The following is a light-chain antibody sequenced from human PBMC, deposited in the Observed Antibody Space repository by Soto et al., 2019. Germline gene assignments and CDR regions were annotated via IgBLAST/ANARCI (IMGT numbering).Light chain of an antibody. V-gene: IGKV3-15*01. CDR1: ETISAD. CDR2: AAS. J-gene: IGKJ1*01. Sequence: ISMTQSPPTLSVSPGGRVTLSCEASETISADLAWYHHRPGQAPRLLIYAASTRAPGVPARFSGSGSGTDSTLAIANLQPEDFALYYCQHYDVWPLTLGQGTKVDIK. CDR3: QHYDVWPLT.